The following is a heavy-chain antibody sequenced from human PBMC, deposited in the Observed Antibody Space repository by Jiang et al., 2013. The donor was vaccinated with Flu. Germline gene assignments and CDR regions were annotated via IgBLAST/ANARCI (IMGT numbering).Heavy chain of an antibody. CDR2: IDWDDDK. D-gene: IGHD4/OR15-4a*01. Sequence: FSGFSLTTTGMCVTWIRQPPGKPLEWLALIDWDDDKYYNTSLKTRLTISKDTTNDQVVLIMTNMDPVDTATYYCARVYGAGIYYYFAMDVWGQGTTVTVSS. CDR1: GFSLTTTGMC. J-gene: IGHJ6*02. V-gene: IGHV2-70*13. CDR3: ARVYGAGIYYYFAMDV.